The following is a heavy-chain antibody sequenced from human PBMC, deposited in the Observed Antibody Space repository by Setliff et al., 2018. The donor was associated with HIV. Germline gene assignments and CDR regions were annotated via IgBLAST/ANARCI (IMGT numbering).Heavy chain of an antibody. J-gene: IGHJ1*01. CDR1: GGTFNTYD. CDR3: VRGVTRDTSGYYRDEYFQH. V-gene: IGHV1-18*01. D-gene: IGHD3-22*01. CDR2: IIPSFDIT. Sequence: EASVKVSCKASGGTFNTYDISWVRQAPGQGLEWMGGIIPSFDITNYAQSLQGRVTLTTDTSTNTAYMEMRTLRSDDTAVYYCVRGVTRDTSGYYRDEYFQHWGQGTPVTVSS.